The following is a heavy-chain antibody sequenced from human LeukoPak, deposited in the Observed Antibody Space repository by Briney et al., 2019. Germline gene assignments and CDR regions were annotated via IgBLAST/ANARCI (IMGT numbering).Heavy chain of an antibody. Sequence: GGSLRLSCAASGFTFSSYEMNWVRQAPGKGLEWVSYISSSGSTIYYADSVKGRFTISRDNAKNSLYLQMNSLRAEDMALYYCAKDSIRFGELLLVGFDYWGQGTLVTVSS. V-gene: IGHV3-48*03. CDR2: ISSSGSTI. D-gene: IGHD3-10*01. CDR1: GFTFSSYE. J-gene: IGHJ4*02. CDR3: AKDSIRFGELLLVGFDY.